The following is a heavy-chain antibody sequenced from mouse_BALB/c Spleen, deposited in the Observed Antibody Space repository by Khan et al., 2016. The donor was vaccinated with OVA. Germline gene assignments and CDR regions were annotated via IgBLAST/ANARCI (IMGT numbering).Heavy chain of an antibody. Sequence: QVQLQQSGAELVRPGTSVKVSCKASGYAFSDYLIEWVKQRPGQGLEWIGVINPGSGNTNYNEKFKGKATLTADKSSSTAYMQLSSLTSDDSAVYFCERGGYGTLAYWGQGTPVTVSA. CDR2: INPGSGNT. V-gene: IGHV1-54*01. CDR1: GYAFSDYL. CDR3: ERGGYGTLAY. D-gene: IGHD2-1*01. J-gene: IGHJ3*01.